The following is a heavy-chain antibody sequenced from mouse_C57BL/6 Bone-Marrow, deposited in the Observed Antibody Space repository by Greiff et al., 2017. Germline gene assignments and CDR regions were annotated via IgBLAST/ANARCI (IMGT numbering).Heavy chain of an antibody. J-gene: IGHJ3*01. Sequence: EVMLVESGGGLVQPGGSLKLSCAASGFTFSDYYMYWVRQTPEKRLEWVAYISNGGGSTYYPDTVKGRFTISRDNAKNTLYLQMSRLKSEDTAMYYCARLRYSEGFAYWGQGTLVTVSA. V-gene: IGHV5-12*01. CDR2: ISNGGGST. CDR3: ARLRYSEGFAY. CDR1: GFTFSDYY.